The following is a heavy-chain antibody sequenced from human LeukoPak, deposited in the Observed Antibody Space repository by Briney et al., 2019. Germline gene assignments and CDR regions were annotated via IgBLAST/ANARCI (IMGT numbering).Heavy chain of an antibody. CDR1: GYTFTGYY. CDR3: ARGDSSSWYYFDY. J-gene: IGHJ4*02. V-gene: IGHV1-2*02. Sequence: ASVKVSCKASGYTFTGYYMHWVRQAPGQGLEWMGWINLNSGGTNYAQKFQGRVTMTRDTSISTAYMELSRLRSDDTAVYYCARGDSSSWYYFDYWGQGTLVTVSS. D-gene: IGHD6-13*01. CDR2: INLNSGGT.